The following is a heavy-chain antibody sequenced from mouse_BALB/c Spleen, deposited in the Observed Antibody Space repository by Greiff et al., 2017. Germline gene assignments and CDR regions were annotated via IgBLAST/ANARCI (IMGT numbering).Heavy chain of an antibody. Sequence: VQLQQSGPELVKPGASVKISCKASGYSFTGYYMHWVKQSHVKSLEWIGRINPYNGATSYNQNFKDKASLSVDKSSSTAYMDLHSLTSEDAAVYYCARGDEYDRFAYWGQGTLVTVSA. J-gene: IGHJ3*01. V-gene: IGHV1-31*01. D-gene: IGHD2-4*01. CDR2: INPYNGAT. CDR3: ARGDEYDRFAY. CDR1: GYSFTGYY.